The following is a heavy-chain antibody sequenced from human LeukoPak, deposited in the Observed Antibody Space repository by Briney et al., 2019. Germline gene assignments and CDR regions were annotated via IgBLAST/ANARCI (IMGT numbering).Heavy chain of an antibody. J-gene: IGHJ4*02. CDR2: IKSKTDGGTT. CDR3: TTDEGYYYDSSGYYTLYYFDY. V-gene: IGHV3-15*01. D-gene: IGHD3-22*01. CDR1: GFTFSNAW. Sequence: GGSLRLSCAASGFTFSNAWMSWVRQAPGKGLEWVGRIKSKTDGGTTDYSAPVKGRFTISRDDSKNTLYLHMNSVKTEDTAVYYCTTDEGYYYDSSGYYTLYYFDYWGQGTLVTVSS.